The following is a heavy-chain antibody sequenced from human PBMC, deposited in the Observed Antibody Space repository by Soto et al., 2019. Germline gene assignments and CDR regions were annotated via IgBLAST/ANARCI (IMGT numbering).Heavy chain of an antibody. Sequence: EVQLLESGGGLVQPGGSLRLSCAASGFTFSSYAMSWVRQAPGKGLEWVSGISGGGDSTYYADSVKGRFTISRDNSKNTLYLQMNSLSAEDTAVDYWAKGVPGIAVAGTGYFQHWGQGTLVTVSS. J-gene: IGHJ1*01. CDR1: GFTFSSYA. D-gene: IGHD6-19*01. CDR3: AKGVPGIAVAGTGYFQH. CDR2: ISGGGDST. V-gene: IGHV3-23*01.